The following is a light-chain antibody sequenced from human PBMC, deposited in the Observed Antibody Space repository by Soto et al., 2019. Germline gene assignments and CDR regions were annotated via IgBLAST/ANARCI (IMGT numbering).Light chain of an antibody. CDR2: DVT. CDR1: SSDVGGYNY. CDR3: CSYAGSYTLYV. V-gene: IGLV2-11*01. J-gene: IGLJ1*01. Sequence: QSVLTQPRSVSGSPGQSVTISCAGSSSDVGGYNYVSWYQQHPGKAPKVLIYDVTKRPSGVPDRFSGSKSGDTASLTISGLQAEDAADYYCCSYAGSYTLYVFGSGTKVTVL.